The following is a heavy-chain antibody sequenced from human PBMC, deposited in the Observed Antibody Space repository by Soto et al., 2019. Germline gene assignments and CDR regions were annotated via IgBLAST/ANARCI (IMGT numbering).Heavy chain of an antibody. CDR2: ISAYNGNT. CDR3: ARDPARMVRGVIIENWFDP. CDR1: GYTFTSYG. D-gene: IGHD3-10*01. Sequence: VQLVQSGAEVKKPGASVKVSCKASGYTFTSYGISWVRQAPGQGLEWMGWISAYNGNTNYAQKLQGRVTMTTDTSTSTAYMELRSLRSDDTAVYYCARDPARMVRGVIIENWFDPWGQGTLVTVSS. J-gene: IGHJ5*02. V-gene: IGHV1-18*01.